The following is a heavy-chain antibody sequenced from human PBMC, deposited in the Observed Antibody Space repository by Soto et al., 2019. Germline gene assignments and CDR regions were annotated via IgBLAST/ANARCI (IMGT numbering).Heavy chain of an antibody. CDR3: AGPYYDILTGYYKDWFDP. D-gene: IGHD3-9*01. CDR1: GGSISSSSYY. CDR2: IYYSGST. Sequence: QLQLQESGPGLVKPSETLSLTCTVSGGSISSSSYYWGWIRQPPGKGLEWIGSIYYSGSTYYNPSVTRRVTISVDTSKNQFSLKLSSVTAADTAVYYCAGPYYDILTGYYKDWFDPWGQGTLVTVSS. J-gene: IGHJ5*02. V-gene: IGHV4-39*01.